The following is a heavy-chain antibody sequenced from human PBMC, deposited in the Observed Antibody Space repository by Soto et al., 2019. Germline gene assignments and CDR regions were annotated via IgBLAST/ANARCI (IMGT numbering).Heavy chain of an antibody. V-gene: IGHV5-51*01. CDR3: ARPKMGRSSSWYIRGAFDI. CDR1: GYRFTSYW. D-gene: IGHD6-13*01. Sequence: GESLKISCKGSGYRFTSYWIGWVRQMPGKGLEWMGIIYPGDSDTRYSPSFQGQVTISADKSISTAYLQWSSLKASDTAMYYCARPKMGRSSSWYIRGAFDIWGQGTMVTVSS. CDR2: IYPGDSDT. J-gene: IGHJ3*02.